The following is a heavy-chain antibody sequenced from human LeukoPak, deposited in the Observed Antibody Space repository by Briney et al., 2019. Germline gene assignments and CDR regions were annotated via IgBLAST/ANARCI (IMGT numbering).Heavy chain of an antibody. Sequence: SGPTLVKPTQTLTLTCTFSGISLSTSGVSVGWIRQPPGKALEWLALIYWNDDKRYSPSLKSRLTITKDTSKNQVVLTMTNLDPVDTATYYCAHRQAYSSSWDRWFDPWGQGTLVTVSS. CDR3: AHRQAYSSSWDRWFDP. D-gene: IGHD6-13*01. V-gene: IGHV2-5*01. J-gene: IGHJ5*02. CDR2: IYWNDDK. CDR1: GISLSTSGVS.